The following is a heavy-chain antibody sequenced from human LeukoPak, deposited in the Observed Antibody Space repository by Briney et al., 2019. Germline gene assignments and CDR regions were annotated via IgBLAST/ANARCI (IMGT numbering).Heavy chain of an antibody. CDR3: AAVSRADY. CDR2: ISYDGSNK. J-gene: IGHJ4*02. V-gene: IGHV3-30*03. D-gene: IGHD2-8*01. Sequence: GGSLRLSCAASGFTVSSSMHWVRQAPGKGLEWVAVISYDGSNKYYADSVKGRFTISRDNSENTLYLQMNSLRAEDTAVYYCAAVSRADYWGQGTLVTVSS. CDR1: GFTVSSS.